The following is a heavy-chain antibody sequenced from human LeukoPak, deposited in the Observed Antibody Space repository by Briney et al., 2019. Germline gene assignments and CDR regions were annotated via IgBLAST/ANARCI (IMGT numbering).Heavy chain of an antibody. D-gene: IGHD6-13*01. V-gene: IGHV4-59*01. CDR1: GGSISTYY. CDR3: ARVDSINWYDSRGYFDY. J-gene: IGHJ4*02. Sequence: SETLSLTCTVSGGSISTYYWSWIRQPPGKGLEWIGYIYYTGSTNYNPSLKSRVTLSVDTSKNQFSLNLSSVTAADTAVYYCARVDSINWYDSRGYFDYWGQGTLVTVSS. CDR2: IYYTGST.